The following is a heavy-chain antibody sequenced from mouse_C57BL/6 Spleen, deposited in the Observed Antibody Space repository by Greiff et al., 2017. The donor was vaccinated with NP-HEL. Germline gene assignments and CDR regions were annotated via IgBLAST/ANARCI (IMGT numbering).Heavy chain of an antibody. V-gene: IGHV1-50*01. CDR1: GYTFPSYW. D-gene: IGHD2-3*01. CDR3: ARRGVTKSDY. Sequence: QVHVKQPGAELVKPGASVTLSCKASGYTFPSYWMQWVKPRPGQGLEWIGEIDPSDSYTTYNQKFKGTATLTVDTSSSTAYMQLSSLTSEDSAVYYCARRGVTKSDYWGQGTTLTVSS. CDR2: IDPSDSYT. J-gene: IGHJ2*01.